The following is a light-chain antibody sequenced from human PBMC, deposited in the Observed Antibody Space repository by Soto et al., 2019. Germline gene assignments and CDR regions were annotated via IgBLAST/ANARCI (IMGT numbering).Light chain of an antibody. CDR1: QGISSY. V-gene: IGKV1-27*01. CDR3: QKYNSAPLT. Sequence: DIQLTQSPSFLSASVGDRVTITCRASQGISSYLAWYRQKPGKVPKLLIYAASTLQSGVPSRFSGSGSGTDFTLTISSLQPEDVATYYCQKYNSAPLTFGGGTKV. CDR2: AAS. J-gene: IGKJ4*01.